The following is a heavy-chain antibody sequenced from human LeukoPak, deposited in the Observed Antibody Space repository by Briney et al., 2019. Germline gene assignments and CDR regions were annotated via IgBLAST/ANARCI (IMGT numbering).Heavy chain of an antibody. D-gene: IGHD3-22*01. J-gene: IGHJ4*02. CDR2: MNPNSGNT. CDR1: GYTFTSYD. V-gene: IGHV1-8*01. Sequence: ASVKVSCKASGYTFTSYDINWVRQATGQGLEWMGWMNPNSGNTGYAQKFQGRVTMTRNTSISTAYMELRSLRSEDTAVYYCARGSLPSDYYDSSGYPDYWGQGTLVTVSS. CDR3: ARGSLPSDYYDSSGYPDY.